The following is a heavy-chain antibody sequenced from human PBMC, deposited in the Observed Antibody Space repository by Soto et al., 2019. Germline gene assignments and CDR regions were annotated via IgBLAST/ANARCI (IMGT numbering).Heavy chain of an antibody. CDR3: AKMGPSSSSLHYYYYMDV. V-gene: IGHV3-23*01. Sequence: GGSLRLSCAASGFTFSSYAMSWVRQAPGKGLEWVSAISGSGGSTYYADSVKGRFTISRDNSKNTLYLQMNSLRAEDTAVYYWAKMGPSSSSLHYYYYMDVRGKGTTVTVSS. J-gene: IGHJ6*03. CDR2: ISGSGGST. CDR1: GFTFSSYA. D-gene: IGHD6-6*01.